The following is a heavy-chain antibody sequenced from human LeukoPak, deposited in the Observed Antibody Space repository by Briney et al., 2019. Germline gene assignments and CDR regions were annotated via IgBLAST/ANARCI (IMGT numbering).Heavy chain of an antibody. D-gene: IGHD5-24*01. Sequence: GGSLRLSCAASGFTFSSYWMHWVRQAPGKGLVWVSRINSDGSSTSYADSVKGRFTISRDNAKNTLYLQMNSLRAEDTAVYYCARALEMATIIGGADAFDIWGQGTMVTVSS. J-gene: IGHJ3*02. CDR3: ARALEMATIIGGADAFDI. V-gene: IGHV3-74*01. CDR1: GFTFSSYW. CDR2: INSDGSST.